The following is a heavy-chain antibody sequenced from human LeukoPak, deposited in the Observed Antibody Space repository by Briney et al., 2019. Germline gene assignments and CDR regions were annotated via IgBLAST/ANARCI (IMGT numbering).Heavy chain of an antibody. CDR1: GCTFTSYD. J-gene: IGHJ6*03. D-gene: IGHD3-22*01. CDR3: ARGDSSGYYYPPYDYMDV. CDR2: MNPNSGNT. Sequence: ASVKVSCKASGCTFTSYDINWVRQATGQGLEWMGWMNPNSGNTGYAQKFQGRVTMTRNTSISTAYMELSSLRSEDTAVYYCARGDSSGYYYPPYDYMDVWGKGTTVTISS. V-gene: IGHV1-8*01.